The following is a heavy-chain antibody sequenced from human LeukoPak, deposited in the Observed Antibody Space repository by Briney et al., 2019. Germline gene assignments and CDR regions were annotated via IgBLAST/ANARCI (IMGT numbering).Heavy chain of an antibody. J-gene: IGHJ6*03. V-gene: IGHV3-48*01. CDR3: ARAKSDYGVHGCYYYMDV. CDR2: ISSTTNTI. CDR1: GFSFSTYS. Sequence: GGSLILSCAASGFSFSTYSMNWVRQAPGKGLEWISYISSTTNTIYYADSVKGRFTISRDNPKNTLYLQMNSLRAEDTAVYYCARAKSDYGVHGCYYYMDVWGKGTTVTISS. D-gene: IGHD4/OR15-4a*01.